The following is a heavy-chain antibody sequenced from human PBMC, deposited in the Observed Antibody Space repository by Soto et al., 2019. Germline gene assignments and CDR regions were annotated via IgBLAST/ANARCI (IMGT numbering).Heavy chain of an antibody. J-gene: IGHJ4*02. V-gene: IGHV4-39*01. Sequence: SETLSLTCTVSGGSISSYYWGWMRQPPGKGLEWIASFFIGGNTYYNPSLKSRVTISVDTSKNQFSLKLSSVTAADTAVYYCARHTPAISISDHWGQGTLVTVSS. CDR2: FFIGGNT. CDR1: GGSISSYY. D-gene: IGHD2-15*01. CDR3: ARHTPAISISDH.